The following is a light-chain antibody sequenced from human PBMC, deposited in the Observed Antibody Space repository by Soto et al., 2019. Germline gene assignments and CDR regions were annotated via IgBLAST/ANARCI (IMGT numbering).Light chain of an antibody. V-gene: IGKV1-5*03. J-gene: IGKJ1*01. Sequence: DIQMTQSPSTLSASVGDRVTITCRASQSISSWLAWYQQKPGEAPKLLIYKASSLESGVPSRFSGSGSGTEFTLTISILQPDDFAAYYCQQYNSYPWTFGQGTKVEIK. CDR2: KAS. CDR3: QQYNSYPWT. CDR1: QSISSW.